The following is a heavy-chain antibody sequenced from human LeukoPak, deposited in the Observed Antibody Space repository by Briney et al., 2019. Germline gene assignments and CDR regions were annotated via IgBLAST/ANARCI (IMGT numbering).Heavy chain of an antibody. V-gene: IGHV4-4*07. CDR2: IYTSGST. J-gene: IGHJ3*02. D-gene: IGHD6-19*01. Sequence: SETLSLTCTVSGGSISSYYWSWIRQPAGKGLEWIGRIYTSGSTNYNPSLKSRVTMSVDTSKNQFSLKLSSVTAADTAVYYCARDRFGQTGYSSGWYVLDAFDIWGQGTMVTVSS. CDR1: GGSISSYY. CDR3: ARDRFGQTGYSSGWYVLDAFDI.